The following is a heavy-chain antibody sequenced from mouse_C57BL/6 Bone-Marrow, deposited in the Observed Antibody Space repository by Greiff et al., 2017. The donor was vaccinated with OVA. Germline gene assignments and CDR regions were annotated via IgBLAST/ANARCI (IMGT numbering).Heavy chain of an antibody. J-gene: IGHJ2*01. CDR2: INPSSGYT. Sequence: VQVVESGAELAKPGASVKLSCTASGYTFTSYCMHWVKQRPGQGLEWIGYINPSSGYTKYNQKFKDKATLTADKSSSTAYMQLSSLTYEGSAVYYCAGYGFDFGGWGTAPTVSA. CDR1: GYTFTSYC. V-gene: IGHV1-7*01. D-gene: IGHD1-1*01. CDR3: AGYGFDF.